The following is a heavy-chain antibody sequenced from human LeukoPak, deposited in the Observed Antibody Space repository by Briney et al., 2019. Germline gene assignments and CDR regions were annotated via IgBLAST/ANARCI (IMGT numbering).Heavy chain of an antibody. D-gene: IGHD3-22*01. Sequence: QSGGSLRLSCAASGFTFSSYWMSWVRQAPGKGPEWVANIKQDGSEKYYVDSVKGRFTISRDNAKNSLYLQMNSLRAEDTAVYYCARDLYRIVVVPHYFDFWGQGTLVTVSS. CDR2: IKQDGSEK. J-gene: IGHJ4*02. CDR3: ARDLYRIVVVPHYFDF. CDR1: GFTFSSYW. V-gene: IGHV3-7*01.